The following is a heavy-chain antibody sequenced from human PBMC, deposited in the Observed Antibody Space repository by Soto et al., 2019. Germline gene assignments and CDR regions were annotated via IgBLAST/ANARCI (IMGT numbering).Heavy chain of an antibody. J-gene: IGHJ4*02. Sequence: GGSLRLSCAASGFTFSSYWMSWVRQALGKGLEWVANIKQDGSEKYYVDSVKGRFTISRDNAKNSLYLQMNSLRAEDTAVYYCARDRQNFGVVIGYWGQGTLVTVSS. CDR1: GFTFSSYW. V-gene: IGHV3-7*01. CDR2: IKQDGSEK. D-gene: IGHD3-3*01. CDR3: ARDRQNFGVVIGY.